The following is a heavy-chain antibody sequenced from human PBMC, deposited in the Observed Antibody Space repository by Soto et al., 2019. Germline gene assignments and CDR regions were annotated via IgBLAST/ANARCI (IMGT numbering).Heavy chain of an antibody. Sequence: GASVKVSCKASGYTFTSYAMHWVRQAPGQRLEWMGWINAGNGNTKYSQKFQGRVTITRDTSASTAYMELRSLRSEDTAVYYCARDGGPFRTGINYGMDVWGQGTTVTVSS. V-gene: IGHV1-3*01. CDR2: INAGNGNT. J-gene: IGHJ6*02. CDR1: GYTFTSYA. CDR3: ARDGGPFRTGINYGMDV. D-gene: IGHD1-1*01.